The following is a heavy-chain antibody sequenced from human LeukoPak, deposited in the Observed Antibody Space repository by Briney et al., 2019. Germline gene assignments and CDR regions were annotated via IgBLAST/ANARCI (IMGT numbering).Heavy chain of an antibody. Sequence: GGSLRLSCAASGFTFSTYAMNWVGQAQGKGLEGVSVISGSGSYTYYADSVKGRFTISSDNSKNTLYLQMNSLRADDTAVYYCAKEGAGSSNRYFQHWGQGTLVTVSS. CDR2: ISGSGSYT. J-gene: IGHJ1*01. D-gene: IGHD2-15*01. CDR3: AKEGAGSSNRYFQH. V-gene: IGHV3-23*01. CDR1: GFTFSTYA.